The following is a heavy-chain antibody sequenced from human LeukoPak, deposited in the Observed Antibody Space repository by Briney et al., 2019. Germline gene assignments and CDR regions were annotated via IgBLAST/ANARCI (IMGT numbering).Heavy chain of an antibody. J-gene: IGHJ3*02. V-gene: IGHV3-21*01. Sequence: GGSLRLSCAASGFTFSSYNMNWVRQAPGKGLEWVSSISSSSSYIYYADSVKGRFSISRDNAKKSLYLQMNSLRAEDTAVYYCARDHHRRLYDSQARDTFDIWGQGTMVTVSS. CDR2: ISSSSSYI. D-gene: IGHD3-22*01. CDR1: GFTFSSYN. CDR3: ARDHHRRLYDSQARDTFDI.